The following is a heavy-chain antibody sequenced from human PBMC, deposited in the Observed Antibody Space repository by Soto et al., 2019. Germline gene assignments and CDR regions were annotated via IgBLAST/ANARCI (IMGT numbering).Heavy chain of an antibody. CDR3: ATLPGGSGWIPDY. CDR2: IHAGSDNT. D-gene: IGHD6-19*01. Sequence: QVQLVQSGAEVKKPGASVKVSCKASGYTFTNYAMHWVRQAPGQKLEWMGWIHAGSDNTKYLQKYQGRVTITRDTAASTAYMELSSLTSEDTAVYYCATLPGGSGWIPDYWGQGTLVTVSS. V-gene: IGHV1-3*01. J-gene: IGHJ4*02. CDR1: GYTFTNYA.